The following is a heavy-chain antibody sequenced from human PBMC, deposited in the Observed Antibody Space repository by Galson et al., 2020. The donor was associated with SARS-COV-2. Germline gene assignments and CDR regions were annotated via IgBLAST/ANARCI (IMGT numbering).Heavy chain of an antibody. Sequence: ASVKVSCKASGYTFTGYYMHWVRQAPGQGLEWMGWINPNSGGTNYAQKFQGRVTMTRDTSISTAYMELSRLRSDDTAVYYCATDRNSGSYGTGPFDYWGQGTLVTVSS. CDR3: ATDRNSGSYGTGPFDY. CDR2: INPNSGGT. CDR1: GYTFTGYY. D-gene: IGHD1-26*01. V-gene: IGHV1-2*02. J-gene: IGHJ4*02.